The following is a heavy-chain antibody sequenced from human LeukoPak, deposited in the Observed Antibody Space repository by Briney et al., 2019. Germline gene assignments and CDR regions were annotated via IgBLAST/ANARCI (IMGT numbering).Heavy chain of an antibody. CDR1: GYFFSSGYY. D-gene: IGHD4-11*01. Sequence: SETLSLTCGVSGYFFSSGYYWGWIRPPPGQGLEWIGNIYSTGSTYYNPSLKSRVTISVDTSKNQFSLKLTSVSPADTAVYFCASRTTVTNALSFDYWGRGALVAVSS. CDR2: IYSTGST. J-gene: IGHJ4*02. V-gene: IGHV4-38-2*01. CDR3: ASRTTVTNALSFDY.